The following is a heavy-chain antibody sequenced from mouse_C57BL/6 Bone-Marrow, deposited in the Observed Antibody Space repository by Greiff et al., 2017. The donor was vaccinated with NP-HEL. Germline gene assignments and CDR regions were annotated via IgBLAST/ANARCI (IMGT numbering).Heavy chain of an antibody. D-gene: IGHD3-2*02. Sequence: QVQLQQSGAELVRPGASVTLSCKASGYTFTDYEMHWVKQTPVHGLEWIGAIDPETGGTAYNQKFKGKAILTADKSSSTAYMELRSLTSEYSAVYYCTRKCLAQATGWTYWGQGTLVTVSA. CDR1: GYTFTDYE. J-gene: IGHJ3*01. CDR3: TRKCLAQATGWTY. CDR2: IDPETGGT. V-gene: IGHV1-15*01.